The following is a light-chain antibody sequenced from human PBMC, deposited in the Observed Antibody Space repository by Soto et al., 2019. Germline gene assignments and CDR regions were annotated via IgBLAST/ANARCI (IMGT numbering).Light chain of an antibody. Sequence: EIMLTQSPGTLSLSPGERATLSCRASQSFTSRSLAWYQQKPGLAPRLLISGASNRAAGIPDRFSGSGSGTDFTLTISRLEPEDFAVYYCQQYDSSPRTFGQGTKVDIK. CDR3: QQYDSSPRT. CDR1: QSFTSRS. J-gene: IGKJ1*01. CDR2: GAS. V-gene: IGKV3-20*01.